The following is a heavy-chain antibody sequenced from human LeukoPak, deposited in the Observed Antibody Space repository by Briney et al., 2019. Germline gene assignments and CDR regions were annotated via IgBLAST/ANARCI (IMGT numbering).Heavy chain of an antibody. CDR2: ISGSGGST. Sequence: GGSLRLSCAASGFTFSSYAMSWVRQAPGKGLEWVSAISGSGGSTYYADSVKGRFTISRDNSKNTLYLLMNSLRAEDTAVYYCAKDLGIVVVVAASEPDAFDIWGQGTMVTVSS. D-gene: IGHD2-15*01. V-gene: IGHV3-23*01. CDR1: GFTFSSYA. J-gene: IGHJ3*02. CDR3: AKDLGIVVVVAASEPDAFDI.